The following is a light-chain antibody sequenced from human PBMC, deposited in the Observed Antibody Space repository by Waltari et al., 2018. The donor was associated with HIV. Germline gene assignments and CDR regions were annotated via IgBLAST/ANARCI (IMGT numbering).Light chain of an antibody. J-gene: IGLJ2*01. CDR2: EVT. CDR1: SSDIGSYNL. CDR3: CSYAGGSSFVV. V-gene: IGLV2-23*02. Sequence: QSALTQPASVSGSPGQSITISCTGTSSDIGSYNLVSWYQHHPGKAPKLMIYEVTKRPSGVSHRVSGSKSANTASLTISGLKAEDEADYYCCSYAGGSSFVVFGGGTKLTVL.